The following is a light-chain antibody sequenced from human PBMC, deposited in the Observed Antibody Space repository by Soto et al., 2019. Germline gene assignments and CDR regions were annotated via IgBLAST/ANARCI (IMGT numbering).Light chain of an antibody. J-gene: IGKJ1*01. Sequence: EIVLTQSPGTLSLSPGERATLSCRASQSVTSSYLAWYRQNPGQPPRLLIYAASRRATAIPDRFIGSGSGTDFTLIISRLEAVDFSVYYCQQYGSSPGTFGQGTKVESK. CDR2: AAS. CDR3: QQYGSSPGT. CDR1: QSVTSSY. V-gene: IGKV3-20*01.